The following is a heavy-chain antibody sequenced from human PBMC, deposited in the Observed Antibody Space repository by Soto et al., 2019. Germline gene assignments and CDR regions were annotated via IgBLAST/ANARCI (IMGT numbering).Heavy chain of an antibody. CDR2: ISYDGSNK. CDR1: GFTFSSYG. CDR3: AKDPFGGSGYYYIDS. D-gene: IGHD3-22*01. J-gene: IGHJ4*02. Sequence: GGSLRLSCAASGFTFSSYGMHWVRQAPGKGLEWVAVISYDGSNKYYADSVKGRFTISRDNSKNTLYLQMNSLRAEDTAVYYCAKDPFGGSGYYYIDSWGQGT. V-gene: IGHV3-30*18.